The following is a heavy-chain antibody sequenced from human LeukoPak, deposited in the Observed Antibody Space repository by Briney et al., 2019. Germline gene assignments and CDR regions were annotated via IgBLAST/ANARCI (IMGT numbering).Heavy chain of an antibody. V-gene: IGHV1-18*04. CDR1: GYTFTSYG. D-gene: IGHD2-15*01. J-gene: IGHJ4*02. CDR2: ISAYNGNT. CDR3: ARESVVEYYFDY. Sequence: ASVTVSCKASGYTFTSYGISWVRQAPGQGLEWMGWISAYNGNTNYAQKLQGRVTMTTDTSTSTAYMELRSLRSDDTAVYYCARESVVEYYFDYWGQGTLVTVSS.